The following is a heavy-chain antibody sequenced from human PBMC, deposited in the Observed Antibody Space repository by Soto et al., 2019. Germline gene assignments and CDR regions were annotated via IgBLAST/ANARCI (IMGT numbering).Heavy chain of an antibody. V-gene: IGHV3-30*18. CDR2: ISSSGNDY. Sequence: HPGGSLRLSCAADGFTFSNYAIHWVRQAPGKGLEWVAVISSSGNDYHYADSVKGRFTISRDNSKNTLYLQMNSLRAEDTAVYYFAKDLTSRSSDYYFDYWGQGTLVTVSS. J-gene: IGHJ4*02. CDR1: GFTFSNYA. CDR3: AKDLTSRSSDYYFDY. D-gene: IGHD6-6*01.